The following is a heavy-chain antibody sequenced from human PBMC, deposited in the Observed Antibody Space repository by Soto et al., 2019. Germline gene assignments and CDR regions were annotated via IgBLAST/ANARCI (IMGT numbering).Heavy chain of an antibody. CDR2: INHSGST. Sequence: SETLSLTCAVYGGSFSGYYWSWIRQPPGKGLAWIGEINHSGSTNYNPSLKSRVTISVDTSKNQFSLKLSSVTAADTAVYYCARGRFGAYGGNTRSSWYFDLWGRGTLVTVSS. CDR3: ARGRFGAYGGNTRSSWYFDL. CDR1: GGSFSGYY. D-gene: IGHD2-15*01. J-gene: IGHJ2*01. V-gene: IGHV4-34*01.